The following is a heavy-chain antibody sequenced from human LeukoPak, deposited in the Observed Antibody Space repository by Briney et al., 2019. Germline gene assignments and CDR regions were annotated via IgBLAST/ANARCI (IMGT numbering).Heavy chain of an antibody. CDR3: AKDLALAGTGGGFDA. D-gene: IGHD6-19*01. V-gene: IGHV3-23*01. CDR1: GFTFTTYA. Sequence: GGSLRLSCAASGFTFTTYAINWVPQAPGKGLKWFSGISGDGDKAYYADSVNGRFTISRDNSRNTVSLHMSSLRAEDTALYYCAKDLALAGTGGGFDAWGQGTRVAVSS. CDR2: ISGDGDKA. J-gene: IGHJ3*01.